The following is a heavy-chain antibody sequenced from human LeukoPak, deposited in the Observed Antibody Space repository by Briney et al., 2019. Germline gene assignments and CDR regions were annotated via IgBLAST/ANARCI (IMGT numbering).Heavy chain of an antibody. CDR3: ARRYPSVRGANLRPQEVRKYYFDY. Sequence: SETLSLTCAVYGGSFSAYYWSWIRQPPGKGLEWIWDINHSGSTNYNPSLKSRVTISVDTSKNQFSLKVSSVTAADTAVYYCARRYPSVRGANLRPQEVRKYYFDYWGQGTLVTVSS. CDR2: INHSGST. D-gene: IGHD3-10*01. V-gene: IGHV4-34*01. CDR1: GGSFSAYY. J-gene: IGHJ4*02.